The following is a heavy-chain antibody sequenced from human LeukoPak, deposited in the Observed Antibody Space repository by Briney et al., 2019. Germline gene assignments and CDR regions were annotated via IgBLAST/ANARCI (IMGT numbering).Heavy chain of an antibody. J-gene: IGHJ5*01. CDR3: TRELLSLHQGLDS. V-gene: IGHV3-7*01. CDR2: IKQDGSEK. Sequence: GGSLRLSCAASGFTFSSYWMSWVRQAPGKGLEWVANIKQDGSEKYYVDSVKGRFTISRDNAKNSLYLQMDSLRAEDTAVYYCTRELLSLHQGLDSWGQGTLVTASS. D-gene: IGHD2/OR15-2a*01. CDR1: GFTFSSYW.